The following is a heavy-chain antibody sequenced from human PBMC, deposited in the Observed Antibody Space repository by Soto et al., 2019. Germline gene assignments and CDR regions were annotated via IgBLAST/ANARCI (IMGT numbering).Heavy chain of an antibody. CDR2: IYHSGST. Sequence: TSETLSLTCAVSGGSISSGGYSWSWIRQPPGKGLEWIGYIYHSGSTYYNPSLKSRVTISVDRSKNQFSLKLSSVTAADTAVYYCARGGDYGTFGYYYYYGMDVWGQGTTVTVSS. CDR1: GGSISSGGYS. J-gene: IGHJ6*02. CDR3: ARGGDYGTFGYYYYYGMDV. V-gene: IGHV4-30-2*01. D-gene: IGHD3-16*01.